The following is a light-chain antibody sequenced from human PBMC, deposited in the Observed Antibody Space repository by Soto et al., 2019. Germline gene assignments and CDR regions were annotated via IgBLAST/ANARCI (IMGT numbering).Light chain of an antibody. CDR2: DVS. V-gene: IGLV2-14*03. Sequence: QSVRTQPASGSGAPEQSITISCTGTSSDVGGYNYVSWYQHHPGKAPKLMIYDVSNRPSGVSSRFSGSKSGNTASLTISGLQAEDEADYCCSSYTSSSTHVFGTGTKVTVL. J-gene: IGLJ1*01. CDR3: SSYTSSSTHV. CDR1: SSDVGGYNY.